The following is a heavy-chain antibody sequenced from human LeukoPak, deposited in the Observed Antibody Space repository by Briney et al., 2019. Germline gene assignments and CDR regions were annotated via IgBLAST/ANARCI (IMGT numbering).Heavy chain of an antibody. V-gene: IGHV3-23*01. D-gene: IGHD1-1*01. CDR2: ISGSGGST. CDR1: GFKLSRHW. Sequence: HPGGSLRLSCVVSGFKLSRHWMSWVRQAPGKGLEWVSSISGSGGSTYYADSVKGRFTISRDNSKNTLYLQMNSLRAEDTAVYYCANPPWNDAFDIWGQGTMVTVSS. CDR3: ANPPWNDAFDI. J-gene: IGHJ3*02.